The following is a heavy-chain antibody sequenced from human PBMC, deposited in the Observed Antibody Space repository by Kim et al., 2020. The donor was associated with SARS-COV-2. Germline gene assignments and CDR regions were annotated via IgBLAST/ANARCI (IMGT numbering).Heavy chain of an antibody. CDR2: IYYSGST. CDR1: GGSISSSSYY. Sequence: SETLSLTCTVSGGSISSSSYYWGWIRQPPGKGLEWIGSIYYSGSTYYNPSLKSRVTISVDTSKNQFSLKLSSVTAADTAVYYCARRGPPFDYWGQGTLVTVSS. CDR3: ARRGPPFDY. J-gene: IGHJ4*02. V-gene: IGHV4-39*01.